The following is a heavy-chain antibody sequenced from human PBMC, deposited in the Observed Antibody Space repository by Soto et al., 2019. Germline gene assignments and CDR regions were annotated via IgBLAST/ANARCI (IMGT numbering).Heavy chain of an antibody. D-gene: IGHD4-17*01. CDR2: IYYSGST. J-gene: IGHJ4*02. CDR3: AREKKKDYGDYVIGN. Sequence: PSETLSLTCTVSGGSISSGGYYWSWIRQHPGKGLEWIGYIYYSGSTYYNPSLKSRVTISVDTSKNQFSLKLSSVTAADTAVYYCAREKKKDYGDYVIGNWGQGTLVTVSS. CDR1: GGSISSGGYY. V-gene: IGHV4-31*03.